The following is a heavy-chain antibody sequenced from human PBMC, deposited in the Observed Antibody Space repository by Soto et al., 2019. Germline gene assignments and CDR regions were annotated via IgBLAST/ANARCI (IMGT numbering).Heavy chain of an antibody. J-gene: IGHJ4*02. CDR2: IVVGSGNT. CDR3: AAGGGFYGDLHDFDY. Sequence: GASVKVSCKASGFTFTSSAVQWVRQARGQRLEWIGWIVVGSGNTNYAQKFQERVTITRDMSTSTAYMELSSLRSEDTAVYYCAAGGGFYGDLHDFDYWGQGTLVTVSS. D-gene: IGHD4-17*01. CDR1: GFTFTSSA. V-gene: IGHV1-58*01.